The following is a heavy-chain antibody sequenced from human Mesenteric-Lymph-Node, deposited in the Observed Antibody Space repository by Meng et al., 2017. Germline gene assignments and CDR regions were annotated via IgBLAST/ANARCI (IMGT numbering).Heavy chain of an antibody. CDR1: GGSTNSYR. V-gene: IGHV4-4*07. J-gene: IGHJ4*02. CDR3: ARDRTWTGYTDY. D-gene: IGHD3/OR15-3a*01. CDR2: IDTSGTT. Sequence: SETLSLTCIESGGSTNSYRWSWIRQPAGKGLEWIGRIDTSGTTKYNPSLKSRVTMSLDTSKKQFSLKLSSVTAADTAVYYCARDRTWTGYTDYWGQGTTVTVSS.